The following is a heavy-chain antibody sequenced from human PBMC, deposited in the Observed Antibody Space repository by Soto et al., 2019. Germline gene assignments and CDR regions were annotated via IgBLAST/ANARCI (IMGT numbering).Heavy chain of an antibody. J-gene: IGHJ5*02. D-gene: IGHD2-2*01. CDR1: GDSLRSGDYY. V-gene: IGHV4-30-4*01. CDR2: IYNSGST. CDR3: ARGVDTMAFDH. Sequence: LSLTCTVSGDSLRSGDYYWSWIRQPPGKGLEWIGYIYNSGSTYYEPSLRSRLTISEDLSKNQLSLRLTAVTAADTAVYYCARGVDTMAFDHWGQGTLVTVSS.